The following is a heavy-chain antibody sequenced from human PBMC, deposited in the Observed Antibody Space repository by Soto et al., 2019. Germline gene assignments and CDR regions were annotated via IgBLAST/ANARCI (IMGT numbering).Heavy chain of an antibody. CDR3: ARASVVGATGWFDP. J-gene: IGHJ5*02. V-gene: IGHV4-34*01. D-gene: IGHD1-26*01. Sequence: SXTLSLTCAVYGGSLSGYYWSWIRQPPGKGLEWIGEINHSGSTNYNPSLKSRVTISVDTSKNQFSLKLSSVTAADTAVYYCARASVVGATGWFDPWGQGTLVTVSS. CDR1: GGSLSGYY. CDR2: INHSGST.